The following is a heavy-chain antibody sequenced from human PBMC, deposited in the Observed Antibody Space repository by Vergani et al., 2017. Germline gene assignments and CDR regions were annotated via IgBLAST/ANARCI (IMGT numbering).Heavy chain of an antibody. D-gene: IGHD6-13*01. CDR3: ARDRTRLKAAGIAYYGMDV. CDR2: IYYSGST. V-gene: IGHV4-39*02. J-gene: IGHJ6*02. Sequence: QLQLQESGPGLVKPSETLSLTCTVSGGSISSSSYYWGWIRQPPGKGLEWIGSIYYSGSTYYNPSLKSRVTISVDTSKNQFSLKLSSVTAADTAVYYCARDRTRLKAAGIAYYGMDVWGQGTTVTVSS. CDR1: GGSISSSSYY.